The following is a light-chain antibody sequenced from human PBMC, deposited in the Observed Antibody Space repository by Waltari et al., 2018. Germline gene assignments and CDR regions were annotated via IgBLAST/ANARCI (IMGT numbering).Light chain of an antibody. CDR1: GGYIGDNS. CDR2: EDI. V-gene: IGLV6-57*03. J-gene: IGLJ3*02. CDR3: QSYAGSSWV. Sequence: FMLSQPNSVSESPGKTVTISCTRTGGYIGDNSMYWSQQRPGRAPTTVIHEDIERSSGVPDRFSGSIDISSNSASLTISGLKIEDEADYYCQSYAGSSWVFGGGTKLTVL.